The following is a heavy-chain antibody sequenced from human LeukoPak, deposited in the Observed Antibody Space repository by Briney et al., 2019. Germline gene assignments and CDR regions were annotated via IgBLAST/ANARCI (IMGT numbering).Heavy chain of an antibody. CDR3: ARVGQQLVLVYFQH. J-gene: IGHJ1*01. Sequence: SETLSLTCTVSDDSISDYYWGWIRQPPGKGLEWIGSIYYSGSTYYNPSLKSRVTISVDTSKNQFSLKLSSVTAADTAVYYCARVGQQLVLVYFQHWGQGTLVTVSS. D-gene: IGHD6-13*01. CDR2: IYYSGST. CDR1: DDSISDYY. V-gene: IGHV4-39*07.